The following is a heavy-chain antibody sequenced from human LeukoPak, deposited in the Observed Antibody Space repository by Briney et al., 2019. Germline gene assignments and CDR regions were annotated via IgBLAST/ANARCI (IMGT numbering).Heavy chain of an antibody. CDR1: GYSFTSYW. J-gene: IGHJ6*04. CDR2: IDPSDSYT. V-gene: IGHV5-10-1*01. Sequence: GESLKISCKGSGYSFTSYWISWVRQMPGKGLEWMGRIDPSDSYTNYSPSFQGHVTISADKSISTAYLQWSSLKASDTAMYYCARHDILTGLPRYYCGMDVWGKGTTVTVSS. D-gene: IGHD3-9*01. CDR3: ARHDILTGLPRYYCGMDV.